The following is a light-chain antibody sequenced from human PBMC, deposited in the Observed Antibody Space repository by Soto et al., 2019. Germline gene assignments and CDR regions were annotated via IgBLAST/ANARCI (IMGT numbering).Light chain of an antibody. Sequence: QSVLTQPDSVTGTPGQSITISCTTSNXGVDAYKYISWYRQHPGEAPKIIIYEVSNRPSGISNRFSGSKSGNTASLTISGLQTEDEAEYFCSTYTDKTYIFGSGTKVNVL. CDR1: NXGVDAYKY. CDR2: EVS. CDR3: STYTDKTYI. V-gene: IGLV2-14*01. J-gene: IGLJ1*01.